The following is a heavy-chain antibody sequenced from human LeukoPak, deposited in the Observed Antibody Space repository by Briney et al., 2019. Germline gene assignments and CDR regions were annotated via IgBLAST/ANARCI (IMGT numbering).Heavy chain of an antibody. CDR1: GVSISSYY. CDR2: IYTSGST. J-gene: IGHJ3*02. V-gene: IGHV4-4*07. Sequence: KPSETLSLTCTVSGVSISSYYWSWIRQPAGKGLEWLGRIYTSGSTNYNPSLKSRVTMSVDTSKNQFSLKLSSVTAADTAVYYCARDDRAGYYDSTFAFDIWGQGTMVTVSS. CDR3: ARDDRAGYYDSTFAFDI. D-gene: IGHD3-22*01.